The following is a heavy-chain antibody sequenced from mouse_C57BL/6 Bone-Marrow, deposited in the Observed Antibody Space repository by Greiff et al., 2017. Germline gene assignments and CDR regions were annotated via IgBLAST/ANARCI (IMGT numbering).Heavy chain of an antibody. J-gene: IGHJ4*01. D-gene: IGHD2-4*01. CDR2: VHPNVGSP. CDR1: AYTFTNYW. CDR3: ARSYDYDDYTMDY. Sequence: QFQLQQPGAELVKPGASVKLSCKPSAYTFTNYWLHWLKQRPGQGLEWIGMVHPNVGSPDYNEKFKSEATLSVVKSSRTAYMELSSLPSEDSAVYYCARSYDYDDYTMDYWGQGTSVTVSS. V-gene: IGHV1-64*01.